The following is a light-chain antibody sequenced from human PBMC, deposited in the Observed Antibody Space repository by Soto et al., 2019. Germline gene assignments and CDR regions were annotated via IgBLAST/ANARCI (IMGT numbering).Light chain of an antibody. CDR1: QNISIW. V-gene: IGKV1-5*01. Sequence: DVHMSQSPSTLSASVGDRVTITCRASQNISIWLAWYQQRPGRAPRLLIYDSSSLESGVPSTFSGSGSGTEFTLTINSLQPDDFATDYCQQANSFPLTFGGGTEVHI. CDR2: DSS. CDR3: QQANSFPLT. J-gene: IGKJ4*01.